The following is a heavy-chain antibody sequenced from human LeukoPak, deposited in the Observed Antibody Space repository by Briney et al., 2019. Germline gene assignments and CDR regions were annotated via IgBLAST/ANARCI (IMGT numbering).Heavy chain of an antibody. V-gene: IGHV3-48*01. CDR1: GFTFSNYG. CDR2: ISSSSSTI. D-gene: IGHD3-10*01. CDR3: ARDRHNLWFGEISSYYFDY. Sequence: PGKSLRLSCAASGFTFSNYGMHWVRQAPGKGLEWVSYISSSSSTIYYADSVKGRFTISRDNAKNSLYLQMNSLRAEDTAVYYCARDRHNLWFGEISSYYFDYWGQGTLVTVSS. J-gene: IGHJ4*02.